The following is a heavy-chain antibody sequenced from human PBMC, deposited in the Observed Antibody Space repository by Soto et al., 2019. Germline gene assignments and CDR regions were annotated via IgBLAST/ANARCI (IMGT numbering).Heavy chain of an antibody. CDR1: GFAISSLCYY. CDR2: IYYILST. CDR3: ASEGGSTDSDRDGFDI. Sequence: ASDTLSLTCTFSGFAISSLCYYLGFIRQHPWKGLEWIVYIYYILSTYYNPSLKSRVTISVDASKNQFSLKLSSVTAADTAVYYCASEGGSTDSDRDGFDIWGQGKMVTVSS. D-gene: IGHD2-15*01. V-gene: IGHV4-31*03. J-gene: IGHJ3*02.